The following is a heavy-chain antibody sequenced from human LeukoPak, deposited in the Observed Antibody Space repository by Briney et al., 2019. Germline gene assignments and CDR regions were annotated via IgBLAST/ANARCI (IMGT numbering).Heavy chain of an antibody. D-gene: IGHD5-12*01. V-gene: IGHV3-7*01. CDR2: IKQDGSEK. CDR1: GFTFSSYS. CDR3: ARQWLHWRKFQGYGFDP. J-gene: IGHJ5*02. Sequence: GGSLRLSCAASGFTFSSYSMNWVRQAPGKGLEWVANIKQDGSEKYYVDSVKGRFTISRDNAKNSLYLQMNSLRAEDTAVYYCARQWLHWRKFQGYGFDPWGQGTLVTVSS.